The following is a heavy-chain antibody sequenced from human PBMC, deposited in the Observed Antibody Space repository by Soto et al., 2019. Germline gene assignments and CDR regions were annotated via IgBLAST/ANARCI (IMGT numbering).Heavy chain of an antibody. J-gene: IGHJ5*02. CDR3: VPGSSGAGGEDR. Sequence: GGSMTLSSQADGVTLIHHAMTWVRQAPGKGLEWVSSISESGDTTYYAVSVKGRFTISRDNPKNTVFLQMNSLRDDDTAVYYCVPGSSGAGGEDRWGQGTLVTVSS. V-gene: IGHV3-23*01. CDR1: GVTLIHHA. CDR2: ISESGDTT. D-gene: IGHD3-10*01.